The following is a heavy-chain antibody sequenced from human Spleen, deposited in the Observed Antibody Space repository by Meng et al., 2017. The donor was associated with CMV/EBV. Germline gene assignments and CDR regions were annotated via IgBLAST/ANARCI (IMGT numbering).Heavy chain of an antibody. CDR2: ISSSSNYI. V-gene: IGHV3-21*01. D-gene: IGHD1-26*01. J-gene: IGHJ4*02. CDR3: ARDLIYHYSGSYSGYFDC. Sequence: GESLKISCTASGFTFSSYSMNWVRQAPGKGLEWVASISSSSNYIYYADSVKGRFTISRDNTKNSLYLQMNSLRAEDTAVYYCARDLIYHYSGSYSGYFDCWAQGTLVTVSS. CDR1: GFTFSSYS.